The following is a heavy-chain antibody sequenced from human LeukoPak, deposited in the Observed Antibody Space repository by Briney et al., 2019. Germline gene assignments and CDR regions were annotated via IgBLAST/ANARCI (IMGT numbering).Heavy chain of an antibody. J-gene: IGHJ4*02. CDR1: GFTFSSYA. D-gene: IGHD2-15*01. CDR3: AKKGGPIGYFDY. Sequence: GGSLRLSCAASGFTFSSYAMSWVRQAPGKGLEWVSAISGSGGSTYYADSVKGRFTISRDNSKNTLYLQMNGLRAEDTAVYYCAKKGGPIGYFDYWGQGTLVTVSS. V-gene: IGHV3-23*01. CDR2: ISGSGGST.